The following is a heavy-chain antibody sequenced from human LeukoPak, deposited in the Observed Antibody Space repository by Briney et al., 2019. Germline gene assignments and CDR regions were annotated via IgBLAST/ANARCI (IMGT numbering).Heavy chain of an antibody. CDR3: ARVYCSSTSCYSYYYYYMDV. CDR2: IYSGGST. V-gene: IGHV3-53*01. D-gene: IGHD2-2*02. Sequence: GSLRLSCAASGFTVSSNYMSWVRQAPGKGLEWVSVIYSGGSTYYADSVKGRFTISRDNSKNTLYLQMNSLRAEDTAVYYCARVYCSSTSCYSYYYYYMDVWGKGTTVTVSS. J-gene: IGHJ6*03. CDR1: GFTVSSNY.